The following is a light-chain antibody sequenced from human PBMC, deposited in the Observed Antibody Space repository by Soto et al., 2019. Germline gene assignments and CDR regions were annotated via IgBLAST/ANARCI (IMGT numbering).Light chain of an antibody. CDR2: WAS. CDR1: QRVLYSSNNMNY. Sequence: DIVLTQSPDSLAVSLGERATINCKSSQRVLYSSNNMNYLAWYQQKPGQPPKLLIYWASTGESGVPDRFSGRGSGTDFTLPVSDLQPEDVAGYYCEHYYDLRLFGPGTKVDI. V-gene: IGKV4-1*01. J-gene: IGKJ3*01. CDR3: EHYYDLRL.